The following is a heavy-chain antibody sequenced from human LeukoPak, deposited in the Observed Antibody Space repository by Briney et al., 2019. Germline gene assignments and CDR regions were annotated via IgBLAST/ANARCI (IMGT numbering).Heavy chain of an antibody. Sequence: SETLSLTCTVSGGSISSYYWSWIRQPPGKGLEWIGYIYYGGSTNYNPSLKSRVTISVDTSKNQFSLKLSSVTAADTAVYYCARDSAHWGQGTLVTVSS. CDR1: GGSISSYY. CDR3: ARDSAH. CDR2: IYYGGST. D-gene: IGHD3-10*01. J-gene: IGHJ4*02. V-gene: IGHV4-59*01.